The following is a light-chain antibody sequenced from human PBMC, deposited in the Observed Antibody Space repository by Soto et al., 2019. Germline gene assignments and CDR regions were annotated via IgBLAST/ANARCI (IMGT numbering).Light chain of an antibody. CDR1: SSNIGSNT. V-gene: IGLV1-44*01. CDR2: SNN. CDR3: AAWDDSLNAV. J-gene: IGLJ2*01. Sequence: QSVLTQPPSASGTPGQRVTISCSGSSSNIGSNTVNCYQHLPGTPPKLLIYSNNQRPSGVPDRFSGSKSGTSASLAISGLQSEDEADYYCAAWDDSLNAVFGGGTKLTVL.